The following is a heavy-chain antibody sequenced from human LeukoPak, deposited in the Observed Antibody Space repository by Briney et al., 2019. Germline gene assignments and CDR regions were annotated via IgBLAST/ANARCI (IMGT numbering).Heavy chain of an antibody. CDR3: ARVLCSGGTCLDAFDI. Sequence: PGGSLRLSCAASGFTFSDYSMSWIRQAPGKGLEWVSYISSTIIYTHYADSVKGRFAISRDNGKNALYLQMNNLRADDTAVYYCARVLCSGGTCLDAFDIWGQGTMVTVSS. CDR1: GFTFSDYS. J-gene: IGHJ3*02. D-gene: IGHD2-15*01. CDR2: ISSTIIYT. V-gene: IGHV3-11*05.